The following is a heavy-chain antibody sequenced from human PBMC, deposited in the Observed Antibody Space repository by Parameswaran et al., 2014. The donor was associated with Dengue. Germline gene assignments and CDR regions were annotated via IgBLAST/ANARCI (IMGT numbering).Heavy chain of an antibody. J-gene: IGHJ6*03. CDR3: ARTQRITIFGVVNQPGGNYYYMDV. Sequence: WVRQAPGQGLEWMGWMNPNSGNTGYAQKFQGRVTMTRNTSISTAYMELSSLRSEDTAVYYCARTQRITIFGVVNQPGGNYYYMDVWGKGTTVTVSS. CDR2: MNPNSGNT. D-gene: IGHD3-3*01. V-gene: IGHV1-8*01.